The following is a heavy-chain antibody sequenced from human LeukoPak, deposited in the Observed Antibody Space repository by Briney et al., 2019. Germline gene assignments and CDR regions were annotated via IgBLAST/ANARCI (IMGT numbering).Heavy chain of an antibody. D-gene: IGHD1-26*01. CDR3: ARSGSYPHFDY. CDR1: GFTFDDYG. J-gene: IGHJ4*02. V-gene: IGHV3-20*04. CDR2: INWNGGST. Sequence: PGGSLRLSCAASGFTFDDYGMSWVRQAPGKGLEWVSGINWNGGSTAYADSMKGRFTISRDNAKNSLYLQMNSLRAEDTAVYYCARSGSYPHFDYWGQGTLVTVSS.